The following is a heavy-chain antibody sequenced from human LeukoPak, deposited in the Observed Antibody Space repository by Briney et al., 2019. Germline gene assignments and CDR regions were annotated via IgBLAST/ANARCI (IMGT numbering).Heavy chain of an antibody. CDR1: GYSFTSYW. Sequence: EESLKISCKGSGYSFTSYWIAWVRQMPGKGLEWMGIIYPGDSDTRYSPSFQGQVTISADKSIRTAYLQWSSLKASDTAMYYCASFLYSNGYFDYWGQGTLVTVSS. J-gene: IGHJ4*02. CDR3: ASFLYSNGYFDY. D-gene: IGHD4-11*01. CDR2: IYPGDSDT. V-gene: IGHV5-51*01.